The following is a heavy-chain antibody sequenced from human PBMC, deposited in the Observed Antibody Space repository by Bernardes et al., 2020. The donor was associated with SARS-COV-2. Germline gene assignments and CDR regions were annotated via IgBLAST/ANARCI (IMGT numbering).Heavy chain of an antibody. V-gene: IGHV4-39*01. J-gene: IGHJ4*02. CDR3: ARSRETRWLQGGYFDY. CDR1: GGYVTSDSHF. Sequence: SETLSLTRTVSGGYVTSDSHFWGWIRQPPGKGLEWIGFIYFSGNTYYNPSLKSRVTISVDTSKNEFSLRLTYVTAADTAVYYCARSRETRWLQGGYFDYWSQGSLVTVSS. CDR2: IYFSGNT. D-gene: IGHD5-12*01.